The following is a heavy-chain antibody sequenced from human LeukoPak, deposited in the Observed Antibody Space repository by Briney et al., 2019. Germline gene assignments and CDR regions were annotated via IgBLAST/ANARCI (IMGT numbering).Heavy chain of an antibody. CDR1: GFTFSSYE. V-gene: IGHV3-21*01. CDR3: ARDPYSGSYGNYYYYFMDV. CDR2: ITSGSSYI. J-gene: IGHJ6*03. D-gene: IGHD1-26*01. Sequence: GGSLRLSCAASGFTFSSYEMNWVRQAPGKGLEWVSSITSGSSYIYYADSVKGRFTISRDNAKNSLFLQMNSLRAEDTAVYYCARDPYSGSYGNYYYYFMDVWGKGTTVTISS.